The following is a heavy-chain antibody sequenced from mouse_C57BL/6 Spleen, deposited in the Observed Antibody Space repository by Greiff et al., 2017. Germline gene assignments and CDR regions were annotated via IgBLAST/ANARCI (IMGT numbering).Heavy chain of an antibody. CDR1: GFNIKNTY. CDR3: ARSWVRDWYFDV. CDR2: IDPANGNT. J-gene: IGHJ1*03. Sequence: VQLKESVAELVRPGASVKLSCTASGFNIKNTYMHWVKQRPEQGLEWIGRIDPANGNTKYAPKFPGKATITADTSSHTAYLQLSSLTSGDTAIDCCARSWVRDWYFDVWGTGTPVTVSS. V-gene: IGHV14-3*01.